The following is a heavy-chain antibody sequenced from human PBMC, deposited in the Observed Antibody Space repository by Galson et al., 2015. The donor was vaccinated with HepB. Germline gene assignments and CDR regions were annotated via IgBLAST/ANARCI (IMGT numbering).Heavy chain of an antibody. CDR3: ARDSRQDYSDTSGYWGDGY. V-gene: IGHV3-21*01. J-gene: IGHJ4*02. CDR2: ISGSSFYI. Sequence: SLRLSCAASGFNLFSSYSMIWVRQAPGKGLEWVSSISGSSFYISYGDSVKGRFTISRDNAKKSVFLQMNSLRAEDTAVYYCARDSRQDYSDTSGYWGDGYWGQGTLVTVSS. D-gene: IGHD3-22*01. CDR1: GFNLFSSYS.